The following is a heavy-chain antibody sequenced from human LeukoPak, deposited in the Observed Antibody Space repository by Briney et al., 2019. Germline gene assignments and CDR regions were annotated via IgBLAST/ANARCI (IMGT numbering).Heavy chain of an antibody. D-gene: IGHD3-22*01. Sequence: GGSLRLSCAASGFTFRSYAMNWVRQAPGKGLEWVSSISGSSTDIYYVDSVKGRFTISRDNAKDSVFLQINNLRAEDTAIYYCARRGYHDSSGYDYWGQGTLVTVSS. CDR2: ISGSSTDI. V-gene: IGHV3-21*06. CDR3: ARRGYHDSSGYDY. J-gene: IGHJ4*02. CDR1: GFTFRSYA.